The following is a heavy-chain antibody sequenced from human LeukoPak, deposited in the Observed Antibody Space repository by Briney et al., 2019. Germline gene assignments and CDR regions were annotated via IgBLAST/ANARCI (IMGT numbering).Heavy chain of an antibody. Sequence: ASVKVSCKVSGYTFTDYYMHWVQQAPGKGLEWMGLVDPEDGETIYAEKFQGRVTITADTSTDTAYMELSSLRSEDTAVYYCARDPNYGSGSYYIGLDYMDVWGKGTTVTVSS. D-gene: IGHD3-10*01. J-gene: IGHJ6*03. CDR3: ARDPNYGSGSYYIGLDYMDV. CDR1: GYTFTDYY. V-gene: IGHV1-69-2*01. CDR2: VDPEDGET.